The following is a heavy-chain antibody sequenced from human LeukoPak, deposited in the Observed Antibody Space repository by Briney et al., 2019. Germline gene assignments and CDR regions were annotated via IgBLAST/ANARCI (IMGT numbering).Heavy chain of an antibody. D-gene: IGHD3-22*01. CDR2: ISSSGSTT. J-gene: IGHJ4*02. CDR3: ARDNYDSSGYYFD. Sequence: GGSLRLSCAASGFTFSDYNMNWVRQAPGKGLEWVSYISSSGSTTHYADSVKGRFTISRDNAKKSLYLQMNSLRAEDTAVYYCARDNYDSSGYYFDWGQGTLVTVSS. CDR1: GFTFSDYN. V-gene: IGHV3-48*04.